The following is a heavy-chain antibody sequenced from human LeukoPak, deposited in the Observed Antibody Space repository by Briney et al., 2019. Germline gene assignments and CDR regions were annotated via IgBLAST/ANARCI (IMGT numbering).Heavy chain of an antibody. Sequence: GGSLRLSCAASGFTYGGYALSWVRQAPGKGLEWVSTIGTSGGSTYYADSVKGRFTISRDNSKNTLYLQMNSLRAEDTALYYCAKSPTLYPSSGGFDYWGQGTLVTVSS. J-gene: IGHJ4*02. CDR2: IGTSGGST. V-gene: IGHV3-23*01. CDR1: GFTYGGYA. D-gene: IGHD6-25*01. CDR3: AKSPTLYPSSGGFDY.